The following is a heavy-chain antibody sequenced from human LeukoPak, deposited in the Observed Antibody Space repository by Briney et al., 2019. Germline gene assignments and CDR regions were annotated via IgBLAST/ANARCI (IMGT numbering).Heavy chain of an antibody. CDR3: ARSDSSSWYGGFWFDP. Sequence: GSLRLSCAASGFTFSSYSMNWVRQAPGKGLEWVSSISSSSSYIYYADSVKGRFTISRDSAKNSLYLQMNSLRAEDTAVYYCARSDSSSWYGGFWFDPWGQGTLVTVSS. D-gene: IGHD6-13*01. J-gene: IGHJ5*02. CDR1: GFTFSSYS. V-gene: IGHV3-21*01. CDR2: ISSSSSYI.